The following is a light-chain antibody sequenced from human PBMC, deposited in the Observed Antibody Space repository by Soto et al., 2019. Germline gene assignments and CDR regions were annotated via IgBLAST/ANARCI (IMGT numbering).Light chain of an antibody. CDR3: SSYTSTSTVI. V-gene: IGLV2-14*03. Sequence: QSALTQPASVSGSLGPSITISCTGTSSDVGNYNYVSWYQQHPDKAPKLMIFDVSNRPSGISNRFSGSKSGNTASLTISGLQAEDEADYYCSSYTSTSTVIFGGGTKLTVL. CDR1: SSDVGNYNY. J-gene: IGLJ2*01. CDR2: DVS.